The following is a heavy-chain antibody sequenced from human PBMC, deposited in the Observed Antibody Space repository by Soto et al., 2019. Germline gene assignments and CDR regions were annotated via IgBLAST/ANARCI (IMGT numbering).Heavy chain of an antibody. CDR1: GFTFSSYG. J-gene: IGHJ4*02. CDR2: ISYDGSNK. V-gene: IGHV3-30*18. D-gene: IGHD3-10*01. Sequence: GGSLRLSCAASGFTFSSYGMHWVRQAPGKGLEWVAVISYDGSNKYYADSVKGRFTISRDNSKNTLYLQMNSLRAEDTAVYYCAKADEHTVRGVRFGYFDYWGQGTLVTVSS. CDR3: AKADEHTVRGVRFGYFDY.